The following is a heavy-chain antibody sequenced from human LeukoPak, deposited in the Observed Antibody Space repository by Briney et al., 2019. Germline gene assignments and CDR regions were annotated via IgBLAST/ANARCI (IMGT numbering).Heavy chain of an antibody. Sequence: QPGRSLRLSCAASGFTFSNYAMHWVRQAPGKGLEWVAVMSFAGNGEFYANSVKGRFTISRDNSKNTLYLQMNSLRPEDTAMYYCAKDEVGRYCSSTNCYGRFDYWGQGTLVTVSS. CDR2: MSFAGNGE. CDR1: GFTFSNYA. V-gene: IGHV3-30*18. J-gene: IGHJ4*02. D-gene: IGHD2-2*01. CDR3: AKDEVGRYCSSTNCYGRFDY.